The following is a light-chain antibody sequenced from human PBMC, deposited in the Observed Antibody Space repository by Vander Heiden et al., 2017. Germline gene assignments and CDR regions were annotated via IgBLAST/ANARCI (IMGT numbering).Light chain of an antibody. V-gene: IGKV1-5*01. CDR1: QSISSW. Sequence: DIQMTQSPSPMSASVADRGTITCRASQSISSWLACYQQKPGKAPKLLIYDASSSESAVLSTFSGSGSGTEFTLTIISLQPADFATYYCHQENSYRLTFGGGTKVXIK. CDR3: HQENSYRLT. J-gene: IGKJ4*01. CDR2: DAS.